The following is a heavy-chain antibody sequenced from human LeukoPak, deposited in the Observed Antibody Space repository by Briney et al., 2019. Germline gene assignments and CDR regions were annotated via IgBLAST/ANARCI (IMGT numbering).Heavy chain of an antibody. CDR1: GYTFTSYA. CDR3: ARVVESVAAQHSYFDY. Sequence: GASVKVSCKASGYTFTSYAMNWVRQAPGQGLEWMGWININTGNPTYAQGFTGRFVFSLDTSVSTAYLQISSLKAEDTAVYYCARVVESVAAQHSYFDYWGQGTLVTVSS. J-gene: IGHJ4*02. V-gene: IGHV7-4-1*02. D-gene: IGHD6-19*01. CDR2: ININTGNP.